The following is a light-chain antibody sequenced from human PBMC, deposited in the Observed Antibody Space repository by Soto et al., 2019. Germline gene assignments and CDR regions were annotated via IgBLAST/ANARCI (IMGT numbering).Light chain of an antibody. CDR3: QQYGSYSPWT. CDR1: QSIGSW. CDR2: KAS. J-gene: IGKJ1*01. Sequence: DIQMTQSPSTLSASVGDRVTITCRASQSIGSWLAWYQQKPGKASKLLIYKASSLESGVPSRFSGSGSGIEFTLTISSLQPDDFASYYCQQYGSYSPWTFGQGTKVEIK. V-gene: IGKV1-5*03.